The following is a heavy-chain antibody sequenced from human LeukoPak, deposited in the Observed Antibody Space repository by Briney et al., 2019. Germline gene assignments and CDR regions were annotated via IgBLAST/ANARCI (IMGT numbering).Heavy chain of an antibody. J-gene: IGHJ3*02. Sequence: SGKVSCKASGFTFTISAMEGVRQARAQRLEWIGWIVVGSGNTTSAQKFQERVTITRDMSTSTAYMELSGLRSEDTAVYYCARGEYWGSGYAFDIWGQGTMATVSS. V-gene: IGHV1-58*02. CDR2: IVVGSGNT. D-gene: IGHD7-27*01. CDR1: GFTFTISA. CDR3: ARGEYWGSGYAFDI.